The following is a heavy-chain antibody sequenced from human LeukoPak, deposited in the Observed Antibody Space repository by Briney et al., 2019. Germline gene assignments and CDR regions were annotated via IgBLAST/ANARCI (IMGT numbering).Heavy chain of an antibody. CDR3: ARDFRDGYYDILTGYYRDAFDI. V-gene: IGHV1-69*13. D-gene: IGHD3-9*01. CDR1: GGTFSSYA. J-gene: IGHJ3*02. Sequence: GASVKVSCKASGGTFSSYAISWVRQAPGQGLEWMGGIIPIFGTANYAQKFQGRVTITADESTSTAYMELSSLRSEDTAVYYCARDFRDGYYDILTGYYRDAFDIWGQGTMVTVSS. CDR2: IIPIFGTA.